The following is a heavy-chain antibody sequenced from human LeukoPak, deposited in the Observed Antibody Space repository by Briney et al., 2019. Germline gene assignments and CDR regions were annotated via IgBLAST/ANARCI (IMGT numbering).Heavy chain of an antibody. D-gene: IGHD2-15*01. CDR1: GFTFSSYG. CDR2: IRYDGSNK. J-gene: IGHJ3*02. CDR3: AKAPERYCSGGSCDGAFDI. V-gene: IGHV3-30*02. Sequence: GGSLRLSCAASGFTFSSYGMHWVRQAPGKGLEWVAFIRYDGSNKYYADSVKGRFTISRDNSKNTLYLQTNGLRAEDTAVYYCAKAPERYCSGGSCDGAFDIWGQGTMVTVSS.